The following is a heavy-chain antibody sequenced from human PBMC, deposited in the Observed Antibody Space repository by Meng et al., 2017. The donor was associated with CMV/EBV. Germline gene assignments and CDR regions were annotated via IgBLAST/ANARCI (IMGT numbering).Heavy chain of an antibody. CDR3: ARVGRTSCYDY. CDR2: IYYSGST. J-gene: IGHJ4*02. CDR1: GGSMSSGDYD. V-gene: IGHV4-30-4*08. Sequence: QVRRKESGPGLVKPSQTLSLTRTVSGGSMSSGDYDWSWIRQPPGKGLEWIGYIYYSGSTYYNPSLKSRVTISVDTSKNQFSLKLSSVTAADTAVYYCARVGRTSCYDYWGQGTLVTVSS. D-gene: IGHD2-2*01.